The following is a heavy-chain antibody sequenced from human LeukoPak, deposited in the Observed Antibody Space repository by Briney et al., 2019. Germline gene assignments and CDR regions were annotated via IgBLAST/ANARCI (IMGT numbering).Heavy chain of an antibody. D-gene: IGHD2-15*01. Sequence: PGGPLRLSCAASGFTFSNYWLTWVRQAPGKGLQWVANIKQDGSETHYVDSVKGRFTISRDNAKNSLYLQMNSLRAEDTAVYYCARPLGYCSGGSCCPFDYWGQGTLDTVSS. J-gene: IGHJ4*02. CDR1: GFTFSNYW. CDR2: IKQDGSET. V-gene: IGHV3-7*05. CDR3: ARPLGYCSGGSCCPFDY.